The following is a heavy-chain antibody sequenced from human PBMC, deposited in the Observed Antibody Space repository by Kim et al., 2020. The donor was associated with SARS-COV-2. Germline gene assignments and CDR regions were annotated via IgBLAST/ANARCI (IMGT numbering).Heavy chain of an antibody. CDR1: GGTFSSYA. Sequence: SVKVSCKASGGTFSSYAISWVRQAPGQGLEWMGGIIPIFGTANYAQKFQGRVTITADKSTSTAYMELSSLRSEDTAVYYCAKGVVPAAMDYYYYGMDVWGQGTTVTVSS. V-gene: IGHV1-69*06. CDR3: AKGVVPAAMDYYYYGMDV. D-gene: IGHD2-2*01. CDR2: IIPIFGTA. J-gene: IGHJ6*02.